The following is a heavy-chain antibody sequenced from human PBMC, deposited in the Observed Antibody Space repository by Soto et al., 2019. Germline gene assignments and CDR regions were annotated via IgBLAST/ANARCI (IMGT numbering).Heavy chain of an antibody. CDR2: IIPIFGPT. J-gene: IGHJ5*02. CDR3: ARDRTDSGYYTNWLDP. Sequence: SVKVSCKASGGTFGSDAITWVRQAPGQGLEWVGRIIPIFGPTNYAQNLQGRVTISADKSTLTSYMELHSLTSDDTALYYCARDRTDSGYYTNWLDPWGQGAQVTVSS. D-gene: IGHD3-22*01. CDR1: GGTFGSDA. V-gene: IGHV1-69*06.